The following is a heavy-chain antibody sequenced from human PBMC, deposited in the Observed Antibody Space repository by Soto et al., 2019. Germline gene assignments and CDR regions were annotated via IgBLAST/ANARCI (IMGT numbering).Heavy chain of an antibody. Sequence: GGSLRLSCVASGFTFSDYYMSWIRQAPGKGLEWVSYISSSGSTIYYADSVKGRFTLSRDNAKNSLYLQMNSLRAEDTAVYYCARVGLPKNYDILTGYYYYGMDVWGQGTTVTVSS. V-gene: IGHV3-11*01. CDR2: ISSSGSTI. J-gene: IGHJ6*02. CDR1: GFTFSDYY. D-gene: IGHD3-9*01. CDR3: ARVGLPKNYDILTGYYYYGMDV.